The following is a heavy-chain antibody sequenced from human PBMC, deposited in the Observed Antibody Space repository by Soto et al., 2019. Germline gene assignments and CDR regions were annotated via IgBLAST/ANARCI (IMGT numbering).Heavy chain of an antibody. Sequence: QPGGSLRLSCAASGFTFSSYGMHWVRQAPGKGLEWVAVISYDGSNKYYADSVKGRFTISRDNSKNTLYLQMNSLRAEDTAVYYCAKGIYGDYISYGMDVCCQGTTVTVYS. V-gene: IGHV3-30*18. CDR2: ISYDGSNK. J-gene: IGHJ6*02. CDR1: GFTFSSYG. D-gene: IGHD4-17*01. CDR3: AKGIYGDYISYGMDV.